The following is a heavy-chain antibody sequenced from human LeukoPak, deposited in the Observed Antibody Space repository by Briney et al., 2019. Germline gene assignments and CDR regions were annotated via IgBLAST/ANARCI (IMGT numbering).Heavy chain of an antibody. CDR2: IKSKTDGGTT. J-gene: IGHJ4*02. CDR1: GFTFSNAW. Sequence: GGSLRLSCAASGFTFSNAWMSWVRQAPGKGLEWVGRIKSKTDGGTTDYAAPVKGRFTISRDDSKNTLYLQMNSLKTEDTAAYYCTTDAGGYYYDSSGYYPTDYWGQGTLVTVSS. D-gene: IGHD3-22*01. V-gene: IGHV3-15*01. CDR3: TTDAGGYYYDSSGYYPTDY.